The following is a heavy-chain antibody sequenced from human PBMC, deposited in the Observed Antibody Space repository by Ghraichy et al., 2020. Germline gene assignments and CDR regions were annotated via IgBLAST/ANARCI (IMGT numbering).Heavy chain of an antibody. CDR3: VKGDRITMVRGATLDC. CDR1: GFTFSSYA. CDR2: ISSNGGST. Sequence: GESLNISCSASGFTFSSYAMHWVRQAPGKGLEYVSAISSNGGSTYYADSVKGRFTISRDNSKNTLYLQMSSLRAEDTAVYYCVKGDRITMVRGATLDCWGQGTLLTVPP. D-gene: IGHD3-10*01. V-gene: IGHV3-64D*06. J-gene: IGHJ4*02.